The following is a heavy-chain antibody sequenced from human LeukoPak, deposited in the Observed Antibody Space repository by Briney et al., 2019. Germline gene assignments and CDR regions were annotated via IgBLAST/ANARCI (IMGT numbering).Heavy chain of an antibody. J-gene: IGHJ4*02. CDR3: ARGGHCTSRGCSPTLFDY. CDR1: GFTFDSYS. CDR2: ISVGSRYI. V-gene: IGHV3-21*06. Sequence: GGSLRLSCAASGFTFDSYSMNWVRQAPGKGLEWVSSISVGSRYIFYADSVKGRFTISRDNAKNSLYLHMNSLRAEDTAVYYCARGGHCTSRGCSPTLFDYGGQGTLVTVSS. D-gene: IGHD2-15*01.